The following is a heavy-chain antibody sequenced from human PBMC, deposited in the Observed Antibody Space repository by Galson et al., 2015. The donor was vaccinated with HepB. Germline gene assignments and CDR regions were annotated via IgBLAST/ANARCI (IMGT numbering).Heavy chain of an antibody. CDR3: AKDPGIAAAGNMDGDFDY. Sequence: SLRLSCAASGFTFSSYAMSWVRQAPGKGLEWVSAISGSGGSTYYADSVKGRFTISRDNSKNTLYLQMNSLRAEDTAVYYCAKDPGIAAAGNMDGDFDYWGQGTLVTVSS. V-gene: IGHV3-23*01. CDR2: ISGSGGST. D-gene: IGHD6-13*01. CDR1: GFTFSSYA. J-gene: IGHJ4*02.